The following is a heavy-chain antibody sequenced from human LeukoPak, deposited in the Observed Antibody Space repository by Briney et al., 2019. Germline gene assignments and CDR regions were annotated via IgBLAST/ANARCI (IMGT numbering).Heavy chain of an antibody. CDR3: AKKGYYDGSGYYMYYFDH. CDR2: ISGSGGTA. V-gene: IGHV3-23*01. Sequence: GGSLRLSCAASGFTFSSYAMSWVRQAPGKGLEWVSGISGSGGTAYYADSVKGRFTISRDNSKNTLYLQMNSLRAEDTAVYYCAKKGYYDGSGYYMYYFDHWGQGTLVTVSS. CDR1: GFTFSSYA. J-gene: IGHJ4*02. D-gene: IGHD3-22*01.